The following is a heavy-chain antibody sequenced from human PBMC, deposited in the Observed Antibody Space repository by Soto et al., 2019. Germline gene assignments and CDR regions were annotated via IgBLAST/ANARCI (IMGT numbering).Heavy chain of an antibody. J-gene: IGHJ4*02. V-gene: IGHV3-53*02. D-gene: IGHD1-26*01. CDR3: ARGYSGTYYFDY. Sequence: EVQLVETGGGLIQPGGSLRLSCAASGFTVSSKYMNWVRQAPGKGLEWVSVIYSGGSTYYADSVKGRFTISRDNSKNTGIRQLTSMTAEETDVYYCARGYSGTYYFDYWGQGTLVTVSS. CDR1: GFTVSSKY. CDR2: IYSGGST.